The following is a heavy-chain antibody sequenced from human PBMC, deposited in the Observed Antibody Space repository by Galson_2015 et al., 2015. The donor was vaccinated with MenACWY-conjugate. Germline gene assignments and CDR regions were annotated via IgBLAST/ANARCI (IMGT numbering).Heavy chain of an antibody. CDR3: AKGTIAARPNWFDP. CDR1: GFTFSNYN. Sequence: SLRLSCAVSGFTFSNYNMNWVRQTPGKGLEWVSCISSSSSYIYYADSVKGRFTISRDNAKNSLYLQMNSLRAEDTAVYHCAKGTIAARPNWFDPWGQGTLVTVSS. J-gene: IGHJ5*02. CDR2: ISSSSSYI. D-gene: IGHD6-6*01. V-gene: IGHV3-21*01.